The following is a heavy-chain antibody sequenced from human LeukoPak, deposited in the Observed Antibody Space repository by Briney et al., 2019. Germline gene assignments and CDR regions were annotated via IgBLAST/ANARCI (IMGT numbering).Heavy chain of an antibody. D-gene: IGHD3-16*01. CDR2: IYNGGTT. CDR1: GFPVSDNY. J-gene: IGHJ4*02. V-gene: IGHV3-66*01. CDR3: ARWPTMGGR. Sequence: TGGSLRLSCAASGFPVSDNYMTWVRQAPGKGLEWVSVIYNGGTTKYADSVKGRFIISRDNPRNMLYLQMNSLRVEDTAVYYCARWPTMGGRWGQGTLVTVSS.